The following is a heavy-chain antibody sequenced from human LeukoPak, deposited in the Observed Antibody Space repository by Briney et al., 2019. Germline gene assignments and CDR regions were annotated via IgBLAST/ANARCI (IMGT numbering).Heavy chain of an antibody. CDR3: ARPLRQQLVRGSWFDP. CDR1: GGSFSGYY. CDR2: INHSGST. J-gene: IGHJ5*02. D-gene: IGHD6-13*01. V-gene: IGHV4-34*01. Sequence: SETLSLTCAVYGGSFSGYYWSWIRQPPGKGLEWIGEINHSGSTNYNPSLKSRVTISVDTSKNQFSLKLSSVTAVDTAVYYCARPLRQQLVRGSWFDPWGQGTLDTVSS.